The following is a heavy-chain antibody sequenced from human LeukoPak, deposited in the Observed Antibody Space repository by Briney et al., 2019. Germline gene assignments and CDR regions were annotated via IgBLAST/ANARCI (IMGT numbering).Heavy chain of an antibody. J-gene: IGHJ5*02. CDR3: ARVYPYCGGDCYSVGFDP. D-gene: IGHD2-21*02. Sequence: SETLSLTCTVPGGSISGYYWSWIRQPPGKGLEWIGYIYYSGSTNYNPSLKSRVTISVDTSKNQFSLKLSSVTAADTAVYYCARVYPYCGGDCYSVGFDPWGQGTLVTVSS. V-gene: IGHV4-59*01. CDR2: IYYSGST. CDR1: GGSISGYY.